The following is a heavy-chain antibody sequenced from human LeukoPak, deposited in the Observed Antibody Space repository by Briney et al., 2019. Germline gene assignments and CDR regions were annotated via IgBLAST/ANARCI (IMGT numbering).Heavy chain of an antibody. J-gene: IGHJ4*02. Sequence: ASVKVSCKASGGTFSSYAISWVRQAPGQGLEWMGGIIPIFGTANYAQKFQGRVTITTDESTSTAYMEPSSLRSEDTAVYYCARARGIAVGFYYFDYWGQGTLVTVSS. D-gene: IGHD6-19*01. CDR1: GGTFSSYA. V-gene: IGHV1-69*05. CDR3: ARARGIAVGFYYFDY. CDR2: IIPIFGTA.